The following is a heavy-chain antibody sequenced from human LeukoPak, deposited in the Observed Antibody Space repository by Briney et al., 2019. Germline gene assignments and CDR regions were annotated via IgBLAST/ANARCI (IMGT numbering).Heavy chain of an antibody. V-gene: IGHV4-59*01. CDR2: IYYSGST. CDR3: ARDNGDYYFDY. D-gene: IGHD4-17*01. CDR1: GGSISSYY. Sequence: PSETLSLTCTVSGGSISSYYWSWIRQPPGKGLEWIGYIYYSGSTNYNPSLKSRVTISVDTSKNQFSLKLSSVTAADTAVYYCARDNGDYYFDYWGQGTLATVST. J-gene: IGHJ4*02.